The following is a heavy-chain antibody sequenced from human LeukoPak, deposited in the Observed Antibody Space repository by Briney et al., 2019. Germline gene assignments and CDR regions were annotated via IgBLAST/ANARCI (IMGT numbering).Heavy chain of an antibody. Sequence: PSETLSLTCTVSGASIRSSYWSWIRQPPGKGLGWIGCIYYTGSTNYNPSLKSRVTTSLDTSKNQFSLKLTSVTAADTAMYYCARDVVVVPAGRRYFDLWGRGTLVTVSS. CDR1: GASIRSSY. J-gene: IGHJ2*01. CDR3: ARDVVVVPAGRRYFDL. D-gene: IGHD2-2*01. CDR2: IYYTGST. V-gene: IGHV4-59*01.